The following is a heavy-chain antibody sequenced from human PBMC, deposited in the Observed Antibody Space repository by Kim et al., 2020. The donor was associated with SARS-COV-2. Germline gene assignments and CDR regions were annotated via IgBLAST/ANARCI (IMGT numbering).Heavy chain of an antibody. CDR3: TRLLRGSTT. J-gene: IGHJ5*02. V-gene: IGHV3-73*01. Sequence: GGSLRLSCAASGFTFSDSHIHWVRQASGKGLEWVGHIRNKANNYATAYNASVKGRFTISRDDVKNTAYLQMNSLKTGDPAVYYCTRLLRGSTTWGQGTLVTVSS. CDR2: IRNKANNYAT. CDR1: GFTFSDSH. D-gene: IGHD3-10*01.